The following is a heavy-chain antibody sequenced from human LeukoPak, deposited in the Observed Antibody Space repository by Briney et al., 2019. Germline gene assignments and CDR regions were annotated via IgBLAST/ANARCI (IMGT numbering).Heavy chain of an antibody. CDR1: GGSISSGGYY. CDR3: AREGVDTAMAETDDAFDI. Sequence: SETLSLTCTVSGGSISSGGYYWSWIRQHPGKGLEWIGYICYSGSTYYNPSLKSRVTISVDTSKNQFSLKLSSVTAADTAVYYCAREGVDTAMAETDDAFDIWGQGTMVTVSS. CDR2: ICYSGST. D-gene: IGHD5-18*01. J-gene: IGHJ3*02. V-gene: IGHV4-31*03.